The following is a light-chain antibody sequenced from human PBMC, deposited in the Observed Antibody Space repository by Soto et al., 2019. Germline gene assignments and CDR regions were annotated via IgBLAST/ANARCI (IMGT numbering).Light chain of an antibody. CDR2: GAS. CDR3: QQYGSSRLT. CDR1: QSVSSSF. J-gene: IGKJ4*01. V-gene: IGKV3-20*01. Sequence: EIVMTQSPATLSVSPGESASLSCRASQSVSSSFLTWYQQKPGQAPRLLIYGASSRATGIPDRFSGSGSGTDFTLTISRLEPEDFAVYYCQQYGSSRLTFGGGTKVEIK.